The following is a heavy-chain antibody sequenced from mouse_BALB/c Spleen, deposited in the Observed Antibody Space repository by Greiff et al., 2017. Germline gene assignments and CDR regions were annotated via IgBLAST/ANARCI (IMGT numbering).Heavy chain of an antibody. D-gene: IGHD2-4*01. V-gene: IGHV2-2*02. CDR1: GFSLTSYG. J-gene: IGHJ4*01. Sequence: VQLQQSGPGLVQPSQSLSITCTVSGFSLTSYGVHWVRQSPGKGLEWLGVIWSGGSTDYNAAFISRLSISKDNSKSQVFFKMNSLQANDTAIYYCARKDYDYDKDAMDYWGQGTSVTVSS. CDR3: ARKDYDYDKDAMDY. CDR2: IWSGGST.